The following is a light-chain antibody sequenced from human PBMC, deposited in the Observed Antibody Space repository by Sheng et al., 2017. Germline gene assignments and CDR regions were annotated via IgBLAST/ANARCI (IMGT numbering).Light chain of an antibody. CDR2: AAS. CDR1: QGISNY. J-gene: IGKJ3*01. CDR3: QKYNSAPT. V-gene: IGKV1-27*01. Sequence: DIQMTQSPSSLSASVGDRVTITCRASQGISNYLAWYQQKPGKVPKLLIYAASTLQSGVPSRFSGSGSGTDFTLTISSLQPEDVVGYYCQKYNSAPTFGPGTESRISN.